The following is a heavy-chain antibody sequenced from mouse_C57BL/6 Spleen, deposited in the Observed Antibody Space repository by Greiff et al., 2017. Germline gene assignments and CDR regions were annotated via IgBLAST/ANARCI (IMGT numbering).Heavy chain of an antibody. CDR2: ISDGGSYT. CDR3: ARDLGQAY. V-gene: IGHV5-4*01. J-gene: IGHJ3*01. Sequence: DVHLVESGGGLVKPGGSLKLSCAASGFTFSSYAMSWVRQTPEKRLEWVATISDGGSYTYYPDNVKGRFTISRDNAKNNLYLQMSHLKSEDTAMYYCARDLGQAYWGQGALVTVSA. CDR1: GFTFSSYA. D-gene: IGHD3-3*01.